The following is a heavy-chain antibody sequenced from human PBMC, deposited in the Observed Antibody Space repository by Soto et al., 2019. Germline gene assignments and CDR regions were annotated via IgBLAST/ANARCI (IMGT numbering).Heavy chain of an antibody. Sequence: GGSLRLSCAASGFTFSSYWMHWVRQAPGKGLVWVSRINSDGSSTSYADSVKGRFTISRDNAKNTLYLQMNSLRAEDTAVYYCARSGYYYGSGSYPLDYWGQGTLVTVSS. CDR3: ARSGYYYGSGSYPLDY. V-gene: IGHV3-74*01. D-gene: IGHD3-10*01. CDR1: GFTFSSYW. CDR2: INSDGSST. J-gene: IGHJ4*02.